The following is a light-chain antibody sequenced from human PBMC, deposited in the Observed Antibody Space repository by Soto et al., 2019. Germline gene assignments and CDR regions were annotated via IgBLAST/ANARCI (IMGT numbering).Light chain of an antibody. CDR2: DVS. J-gene: IGLJ1*01. V-gene: IGLV2-14*01. CDR3: SSYTSSNTRYV. Sequence: QSVLTQPASLSGSPGQSITISCTGTGSDVGGYNYVSWYQQHPGKAPKLMIYDVSSRPSGVSYRCSGSKSGNTASLTISGLQAEDEADYYCSSYTSSNTRYVFGTGTKVTVL. CDR1: GSDVGGYNY.